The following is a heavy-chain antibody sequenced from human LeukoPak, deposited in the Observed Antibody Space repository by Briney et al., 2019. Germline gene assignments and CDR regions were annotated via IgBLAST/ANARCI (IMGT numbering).Heavy chain of an antibody. CDR3: ARVTVTANAFDI. V-gene: IGHV4-59*01. D-gene: IGHD4-17*01. CDR2: IYYSGRN. J-gene: IGHJ3*02. CDR1: GDSIRSSY. Sequence: SETLSLTCTVSGDSIRSSYWSWIRQPPGKGLEWIGYIYYSGRNDYNPSLKSRLTISLDTSKNQFSLRLSSVTAADTAVYYCARVTVTANAFDIWGQGTMVTVSS.